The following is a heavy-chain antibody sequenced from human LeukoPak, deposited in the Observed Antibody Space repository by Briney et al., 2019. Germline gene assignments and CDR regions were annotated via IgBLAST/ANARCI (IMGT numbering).Heavy chain of an antibody. J-gene: IGHJ4*02. Sequence: SVKVSCKASGGTFSSYAISWVRQAPGQGLEWMGGIIPIFGTANYAQKFQGRVTITADESTSTAYMELSSLRSEDTAVYYCAKERQTGDYFTSDYWGQGTLVTVSS. CDR3: AKERQTGDYFTSDY. V-gene: IGHV1-69*13. CDR1: GGTFSSYA. CDR2: IIPIFGTA. D-gene: IGHD4-17*01.